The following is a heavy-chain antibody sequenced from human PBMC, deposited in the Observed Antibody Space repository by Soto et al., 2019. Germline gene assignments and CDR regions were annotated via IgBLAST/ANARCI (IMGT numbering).Heavy chain of an antibody. J-gene: IGHJ4*02. CDR2: ISAYNGNT. CDR1: GYTFTSYG. D-gene: IGHD6-13*01. CDR3: ARDVAAADY. V-gene: IGHV1-18*01. Sequence: ASVKVSCKASGYTFTSYGISWVRQAPGQGLEWMGWISAYNGNTNYSQKLQGRVTMTRDTSTSTAYMELRSPRSEDTAVYYCARDVAAADYWGQGTLVTVSS.